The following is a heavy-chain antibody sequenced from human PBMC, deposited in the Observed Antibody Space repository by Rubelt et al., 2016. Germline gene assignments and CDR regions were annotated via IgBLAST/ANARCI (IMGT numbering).Heavy chain of an antibody. V-gene: IGHV4-39*02. D-gene: IGHD4-17*01. CDR2: IYYSGST. CDR3: AREGYGDYARGS. J-gene: IGHJ4*02. Sequence: QLQLQESGPGLVKPSETLSLTCTVSGGSISSSSYYWGWIRQPPGKGLEWIGSIYYSGSTYYNPSLRSGVTISVGTARNQFSLKLRSVTVADTAVYYCAREGYGDYARGSWGQGTLVTVSS. CDR1: GGSISSSSYY.